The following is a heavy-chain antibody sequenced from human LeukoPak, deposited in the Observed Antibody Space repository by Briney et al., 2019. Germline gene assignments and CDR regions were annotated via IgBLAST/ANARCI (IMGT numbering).Heavy chain of an antibody. V-gene: IGHV6-1*01. J-gene: IGHJ4*02. Sequence: SQTLSLTCAISGDSVSSNSAAWNWIRQSPSRGLEWLGRTYYRSKWYNDYAVSVKSRIVINPDTSKNQFSLQLSSVTLEDTAVYYCTRDGIRVLDYWGQGILVTVSS. CDR2: TYYRSKWYN. CDR1: GDSVSSNSAA. CDR3: TRDGIRVLDY. D-gene: IGHD1-1*01.